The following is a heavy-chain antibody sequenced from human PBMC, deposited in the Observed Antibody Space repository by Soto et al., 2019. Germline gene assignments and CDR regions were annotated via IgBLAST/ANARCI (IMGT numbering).Heavy chain of an antibody. D-gene: IGHD4-17*01. J-gene: IGHJ5*02. V-gene: IGHV1-2*04. Sequence: GASVKVSCKASGYTFTGYYMHWVRQAPVQGLEWMGWINPNSGGTNYAQKFQGWVTMTRDTSISTAYMELSRLRSDDTAVYYCARDFAYGDYNWFDPWGQGTLVTVSS. CDR3: ARDFAYGDYNWFDP. CDR2: INPNSGGT. CDR1: GYTFTGYY.